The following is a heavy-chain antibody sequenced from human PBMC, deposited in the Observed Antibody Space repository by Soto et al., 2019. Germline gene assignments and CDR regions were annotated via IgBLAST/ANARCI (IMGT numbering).Heavy chain of an antibody. J-gene: IGHJ3*02. Sequence: SETLSLTCTVSGGSISRHYWSWIRQSAGKGLEWIGRMYNTGTTDYNPSLKSRLSMSIDTSKNHFSLRLSSVTAADTAVYYCAGVVGYTGYEEGIPFDIGGQGTMVTVS. CDR2: MYNTGTT. V-gene: IGHV4-4*07. D-gene: IGHD5-12*01. CDR3: AGVVGYTGYEEGIPFDI. CDR1: GGSISRHY.